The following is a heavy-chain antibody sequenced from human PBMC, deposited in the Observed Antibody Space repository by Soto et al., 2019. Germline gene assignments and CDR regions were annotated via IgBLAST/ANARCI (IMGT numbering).Heavy chain of an antibody. D-gene: IGHD3-10*01. CDR3: AKIGTYLRMDV. V-gene: IGHV3-48*01. J-gene: IGHJ6*02. CDR1: GFTFSSYS. CDR2: ISSGSGTT. Sequence: EVQLVESGGGLVQPGGSLRLSCAVSGFTFSSYSMNWVRQAPVKGLEWVSYISSGSGTTYYADSVKGRFSISRDNANNSLYLQMNSLRVEDTAVYYCAKIGTYLRMDVWGQGTTVTVSS.